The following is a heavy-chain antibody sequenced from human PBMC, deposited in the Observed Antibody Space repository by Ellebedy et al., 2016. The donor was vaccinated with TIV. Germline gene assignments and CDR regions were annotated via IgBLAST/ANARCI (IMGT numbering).Heavy chain of an antibody. J-gene: IGHJ4*02. Sequence: GESLKISCAASGFTFSGHAMSWVRQTPGKGLEWVSGIIAGGDRTKDEDSGKGRCTRARANSKKTLYLQMNSLRAEDTAVYYCVKLDSSGFYYGRLDYWGQGTLVTVSS. CDR2: IIAGGDRT. CDR3: VKLDSSGFYYGRLDY. CDR1: GFTFSGHA. V-gene: IGHV3-23*01. D-gene: IGHD3-22*01.